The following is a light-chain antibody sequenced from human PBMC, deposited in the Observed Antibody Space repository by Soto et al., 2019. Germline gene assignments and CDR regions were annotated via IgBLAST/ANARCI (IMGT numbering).Light chain of an antibody. CDR3: SSYVGSNNFV. CDR2: EVN. J-gene: IGLJ1*01. Sequence: QSVLTQPPSASESPGQSVTISCTGTSSDVGVYNFVSWYQHLPGKAPKLIIYEVNKRPSGVPDRFSGSKSGKTAFLTVSGLQADDEADYYCSSYVGSNNFVFGTGTKVTV. V-gene: IGLV2-8*01. CDR1: SSDVGVYNF.